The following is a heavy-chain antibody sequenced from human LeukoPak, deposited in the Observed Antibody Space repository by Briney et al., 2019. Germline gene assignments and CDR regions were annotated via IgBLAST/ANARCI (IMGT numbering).Heavy chain of an antibody. Sequence: SETLSLTCTVSGGSISSYYWSWIRQPPGKGLEWIGYIYYSGSTNYNPSLKSQVTISVDTSKNQFSLKLSSVTAADTAVYYCARQDGYNFQLDYWGQGTLVTVSS. V-gene: IGHV4-59*08. CDR1: GGSISSYY. CDR3: ARQDGYNFQLDY. D-gene: IGHD5-24*01. CDR2: IYYSGST. J-gene: IGHJ4*02.